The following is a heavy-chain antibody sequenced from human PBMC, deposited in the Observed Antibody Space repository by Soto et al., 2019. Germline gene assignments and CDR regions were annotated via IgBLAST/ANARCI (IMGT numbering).Heavy chain of an antibody. Sequence: SETLSPTCTVSGGSISSYYWSWIRQPPGKGLEWIGYIYYSGSTNYNPALKSLVTVSVDTSKNQFSLRLSSVTAADTAVYYCARHLVGATGNWFDPWGQGTLVTVSS. CDR1: GGSISSYY. V-gene: IGHV4-59*08. J-gene: IGHJ5*02. CDR3: ARHLVGATGNWFDP. D-gene: IGHD1-26*01. CDR2: IYYSGST.